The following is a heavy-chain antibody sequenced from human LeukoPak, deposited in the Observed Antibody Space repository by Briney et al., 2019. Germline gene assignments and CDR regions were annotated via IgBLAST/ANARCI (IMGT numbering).Heavy chain of an antibody. J-gene: IGHJ3*01. CDR1: GFTFSTCP. D-gene: IGHD3-22*01. Sequence: GGSLRLSCAVFGFTFSTCPMHWVRQAPGKGLEWVAVISYDGSNKYYADSVKGRFTISRDNSKNTLYLQMNSLRAEDTAVYYCAKDKGYYYHISGYLDVWGQGTMVTVSS. CDR3: AKDKGYYYHISGYLDV. V-gene: IGHV3-30-3*01. CDR2: ISYDGSNK.